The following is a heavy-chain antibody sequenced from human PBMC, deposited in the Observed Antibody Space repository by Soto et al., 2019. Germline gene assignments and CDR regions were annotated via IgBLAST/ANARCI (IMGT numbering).Heavy chain of an antibody. Sequence: ESGGGVVQPGRSLRLSCAASGFTFSSYAMHWVRQAPGKGLEWVAVISYDGSNKYYADSVKGRFTISRGNSKNTLYLQMNSLRAEDTAVYYCARAAAENYYYGMDVWGQGTTVTVSS. CDR3: ARAAAENYYYGMDV. D-gene: IGHD6-13*01. J-gene: IGHJ6*02. V-gene: IGHV3-30-3*01. CDR1: GFTFSSYA. CDR2: ISYDGSNK.